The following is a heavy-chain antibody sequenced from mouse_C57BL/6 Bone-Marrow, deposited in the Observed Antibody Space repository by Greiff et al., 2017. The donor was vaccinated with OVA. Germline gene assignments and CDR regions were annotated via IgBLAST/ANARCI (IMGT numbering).Heavy chain of an antibody. CDR3: AREGVRLRTAFFDY. CDR2: IDPSDSYT. V-gene: IGHV1-50*01. CDR1: GYTFTSYW. D-gene: IGHD2-4*01. J-gene: IGHJ2*01. Sequence: VKQSCKASGYTFTSYWMQWVQQRPGQGLEWIGEIDPSDSYTNYTQKFKGKATLTVDTSSSTAYMQLSSLTSEDSAVYYCAREGVRLRTAFFDYWGQGTTLTVSS.